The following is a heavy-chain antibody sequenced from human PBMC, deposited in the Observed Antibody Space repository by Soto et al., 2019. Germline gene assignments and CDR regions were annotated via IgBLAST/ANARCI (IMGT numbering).Heavy chain of an antibody. CDR3: AKELTLNGFDI. CDR2: IIWNIGTI. J-gene: IGHJ3*02. Sequence: EVQLVESGGGLVQPGRPLRLSCAAFGFTLDDYARHWVRQAPGKGLEWVSSIIWNIGTIGYADAVKGRFTISRDNAKTSLYLQMNSLRAEETPVYFCAKELTLNGFDIWGQGTIVTVSS. CDR1: GFTLDDYA. V-gene: IGHV3-9*01.